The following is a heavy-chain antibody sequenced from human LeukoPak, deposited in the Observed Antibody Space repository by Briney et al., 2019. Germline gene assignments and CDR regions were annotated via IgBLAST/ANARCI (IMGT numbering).Heavy chain of an antibody. CDR2: INKDGGEK. CDR3: ARPGTYCSGYGSCFPFEY. Sequence: PGGSLRLSCAASGFTFSSYWMSWVRQAPGKGLEWVANINKDGGEKYYVDSVRGRFTISRDNAKNTLYLQMDSLRAEDTAVYYCARPGTYCSGYGSCFPFEYWGQGSLVIVSS. J-gene: IGHJ4*02. V-gene: IGHV3-7*01. D-gene: IGHD2-15*01. CDR1: GFTFSSYW.